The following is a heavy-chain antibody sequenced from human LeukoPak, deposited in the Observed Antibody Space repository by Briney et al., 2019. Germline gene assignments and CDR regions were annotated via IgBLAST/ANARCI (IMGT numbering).Heavy chain of an antibody. D-gene: IGHD3-9*01. V-gene: IGHV4-39*01. CDR2: IYYSGST. J-gene: IGHJ3*02. CDR1: GGSISSSSYY. CDR3: ARHRTVPYYDILTGSLKSDAFDI. Sequence: PSETLSLTCTVSGGSISSSSYYWGWIRQPPGQGLEWIGSIYYSGSTYYNPSLKSRVTISVDTSKNQFSLKLSSVTAADTAVYYCARHRTVPYYDILTGSLKSDAFDIWGQGTMVTVSS.